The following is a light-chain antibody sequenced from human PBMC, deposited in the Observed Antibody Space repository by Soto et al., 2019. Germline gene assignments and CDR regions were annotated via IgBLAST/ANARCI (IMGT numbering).Light chain of an antibody. V-gene: IGKV1-5*01. CDR3: QQYNRSSYT. J-gene: IGKJ2*01. Sequence: DIQMTQSPSTLSASVGDRVTITCRASQSISTYLAWYQQKPGKAPKLLIYHASNLESGVPSRFSGNGSGTKFTLTISSPQPDDFATYYCQQYNRSSYTFGQGTKLEIK. CDR1: QSISTY. CDR2: HAS.